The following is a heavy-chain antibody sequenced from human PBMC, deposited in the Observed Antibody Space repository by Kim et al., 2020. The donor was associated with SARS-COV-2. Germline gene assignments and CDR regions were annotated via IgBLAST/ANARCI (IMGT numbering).Heavy chain of an antibody. J-gene: IGHJ4*02. V-gene: IGHV3-53*01. CDR3: ARDSVGGGYSFFDY. CDR1: GLTVSSNH. D-gene: IGHD5-12*01. Sequence: GGSLRLSCAASGLTVSSNHMNWIRQAPGKGPEWVSAIFRGGSTYYAASVQGRFTISRDYSKNTLSFQMNSLRAVDTAIYYCARDSVGGGYSFFDYRGQGTLVSVAS. CDR2: IFRGGST.